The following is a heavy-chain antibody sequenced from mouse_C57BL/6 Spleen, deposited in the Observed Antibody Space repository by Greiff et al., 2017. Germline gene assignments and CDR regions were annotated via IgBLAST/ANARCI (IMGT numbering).Heavy chain of an antibody. V-gene: IGHV1-69*01. Sequence: QVQLQQPGAELVMPGASVKLSCKASGYTFTSYWMHWVKQRHGQGLEWIGAIDPSDSYTNYNQKFKGKSTLTLEKSSSTAYMQLSSLTSEDSAVYYCALITTVVATEYFYVWGTGTTVTVSS. CDR1: GYTFTSYW. J-gene: IGHJ1*03. CDR3: ALITTVVATEYFYV. CDR2: IDPSDSYT. D-gene: IGHD1-1*01.